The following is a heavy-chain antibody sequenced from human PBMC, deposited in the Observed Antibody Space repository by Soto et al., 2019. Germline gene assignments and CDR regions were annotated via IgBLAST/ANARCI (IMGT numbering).Heavy chain of an antibody. CDR3: VREFARAGDY. CDR2: LGSSGSVT. V-gene: IGHV3-11*01. J-gene: IGHJ4*01. CDR1: GFTFSDYY. Sequence: QVQLVESGGGLVKPGGSLRLSCAASGFTFSDYYMTWIRQAPGGGLEWVSYLGSSGSVTYYADSVRGRFTTSRDNAKDSLYLQMNSLRAEDMAIYYCVREFARAGDYWGQGTLVTVSS.